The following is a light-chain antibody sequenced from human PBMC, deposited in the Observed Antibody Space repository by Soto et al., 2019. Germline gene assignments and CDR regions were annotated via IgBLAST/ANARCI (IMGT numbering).Light chain of an antibody. J-gene: IGKJ1*01. CDR2: AAS. Sequence: DIQMTQSPSSLSASVGDRVTITCRASQGISNYLAWYQQKPGKVPKLLIYAASTLQSGVPSRFSGSGSGTDFTLTIRSLQPEDVATYYCQKYHSAPPWTLGQGTKVDIK. CDR3: QKYHSAPPWT. V-gene: IGKV1-27*01. CDR1: QGISNY.